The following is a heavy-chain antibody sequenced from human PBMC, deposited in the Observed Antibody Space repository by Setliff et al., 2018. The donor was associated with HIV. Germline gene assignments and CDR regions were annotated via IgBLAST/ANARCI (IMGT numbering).Heavy chain of an antibody. CDR1: GYTFINYD. Sequence: ASVKVSCKASGYTFINYDINWVRQATGQGLEWMGWMNPDSGNTGCTQKFQGRVTMTTNTSMSTAYMELSGLRSEDTAVYYCARERITQPFDIWGQGSMVTVSS. J-gene: IGHJ3*02. CDR2: MNPDSGNT. CDR3: ARERITQPFDI. V-gene: IGHV1-8*02. D-gene: IGHD3-10*01.